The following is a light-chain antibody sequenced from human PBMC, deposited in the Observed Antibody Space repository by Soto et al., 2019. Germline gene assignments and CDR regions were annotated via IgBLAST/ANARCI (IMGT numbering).Light chain of an antibody. J-gene: IGKJ2*01. V-gene: IGKV1-39*01. CDR2: AAS. CDR3: QQSYSTLMYT. CDR1: QSISSY. Sequence: DIQMTQSPSSLSASVGDRVTITCRASQSISSYLNWYQQKPGKAPKLLIYAASSLQSGVPSRFSGSGSGTDFTLTISRLQPEDFATYYCQQSYSTLMYTFGQGTKLEIK.